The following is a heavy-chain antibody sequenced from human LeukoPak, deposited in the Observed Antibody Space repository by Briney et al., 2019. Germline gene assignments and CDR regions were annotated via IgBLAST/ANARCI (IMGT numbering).Heavy chain of an antibody. CDR1: GFTFDDYA. CDR3: AKDWAATVRGTYY. V-gene: IGHV3-9*01. J-gene: IGHJ4*02. Sequence: SGGSLRLSCAASGFTFDDYAMHWVRQAPGKGLEWVSGINWNSDNIGYADSVKGRFTISRDNAKNSLYLQMNSLRAEDTALYYCAKDWAATVRGTYYWGQGTLVTVSS. CDR2: INWNSDNI. D-gene: IGHD4-17*01.